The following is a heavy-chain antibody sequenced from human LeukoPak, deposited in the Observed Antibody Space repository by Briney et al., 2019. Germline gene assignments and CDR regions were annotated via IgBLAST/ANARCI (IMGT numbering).Heavy chain of an antibody. J-gene: IGHJ5*02. Sequence: PSETLSLTCTVSGGSISSANYYWGWIRQPPGKGLEWIGSIYYSGSTYYNPSLKSRVTISVDTSKNQFSLKLSSVTAADTAVYYCARDTAPQYYGDYDRPFDPWGQGTLVTVSS. CDR1: GGSISSANYY. CDR3: ARDTAPQYYGDYDRPFDP. CDR2: IYYSGST. D-gene: IGHD4-17*01. V-gene: IGHV4-39*07.